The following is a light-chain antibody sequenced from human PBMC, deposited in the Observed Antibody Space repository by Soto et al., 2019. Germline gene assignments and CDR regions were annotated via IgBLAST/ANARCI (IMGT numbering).Light chain of an antibody. J-gene: IGLJ2*01. CDR3: SSYTSSNTLVV. Sequence: QSALTQPASVSGSPGQSITISCTGTSSDVGGYKYVSLYQQHPGKAPKLMIYEVSNRPSGVSNRFSGSKSGNTASLTISGLQAEDEADYYCSSYTSSNTLVVFGGGTKLTVL. V-gene: IGLV2-14*01. CDR2: EVS. CDR1: SSDVGGYKY.